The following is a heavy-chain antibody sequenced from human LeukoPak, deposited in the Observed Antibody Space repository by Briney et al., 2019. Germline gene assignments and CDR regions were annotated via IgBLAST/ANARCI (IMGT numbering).Heavy chain of an antibody. J-gene: IGHJ4*02. D-gene: IGHD3-10*01. V-gene: IGHV4-59*08. CDR2: IYYSGST. Sequence: PSETLSLTCTVSGGSISSYYWSWIRQPPGKGLEWIGYIYYSGSTNYNPSLKSRVTISVDTSKHQFSLKLSSVPAADTAVYYCARNYYGSGSLAYWGQGNLVTVSS. CDR1: GGSISSYY. CDR3: ARNYYGSGSLAY.